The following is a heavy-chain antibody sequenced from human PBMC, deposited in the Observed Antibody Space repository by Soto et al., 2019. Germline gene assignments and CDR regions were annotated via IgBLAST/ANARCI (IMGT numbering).Heavy chain of an antibody. CDR3: AKDRFGIVGPVDY. D-gene: IGHD1-26*01. Sequence: HPGGSLRLSCAASGLIFSDYAMSWLRQDPGKGLECVACISGSGGDTFYADSVKGRFTISRDNSKNTLSLHMNSLRVDDTAVYFCAKDRFGIVGPVDYWGQGTLVTVSS. CDR1: GLIFSDYA. V-gene: IGHV3-23*01. J-gene: IGHJ4*02. CDR2: ISGSGGDT.